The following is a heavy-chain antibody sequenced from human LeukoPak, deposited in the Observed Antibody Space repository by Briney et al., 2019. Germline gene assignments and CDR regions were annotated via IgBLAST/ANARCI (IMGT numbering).Heavy chain of an antibody. CDR2: IGSSSSEI. CDR3: ARDPLYCGSQLGNAIDI. Sequence: PGGSLRLSCAASGFSFSSHGMIWVRQAPGKGLEWLSFIGSSSSEIYYADSVKGRFTISRDNAKKSLYLQMNSLRAEDTAVYHCARDPLYCGSQLGNAIDIWGQGTMVTVSS. V-gene: IGHV3-48*01. CDR1: GFSFSSHG. J-gene: IGHJ3*02. D-gene: IGHD1-26*01.